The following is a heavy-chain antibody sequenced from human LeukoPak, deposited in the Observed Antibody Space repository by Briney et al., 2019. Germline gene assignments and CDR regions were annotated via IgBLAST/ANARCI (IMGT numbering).Heavy chain of an antibody. CDR1: GFTFSSYS. CDR2: ISSISSYI. Sequence: PGGALRLSCAASGFTFSSYSMKWVRQAPGKGLEGVSSISSISSYIYNADSLKGRFTISRDNAKNSLYLQMNSLRAEDTAVYYCARYSSSWYTPKNYFDYWGQGTLVTVSS. J-gene: IGHJ4*02. CDR3: ARYSSSWYTPKNYFDY. D-gene: IGHD6-13*01. V-gene: IGHV3-21*01.